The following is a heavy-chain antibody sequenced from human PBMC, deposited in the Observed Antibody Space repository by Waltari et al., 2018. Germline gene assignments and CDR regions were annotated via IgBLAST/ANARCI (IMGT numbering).Heavy chain of an antibody. D-gene: IGHD6-13*01. CDR3: ARDLMRVAGTL. CDR1: GFSFSSSW. V-gene: IGHV3-7*04. CDR2: IKRDASEK. Sequence: QLVESGGGLVQPGGSLRLSCRASGFSFSSSWRTWVRQAPGKGLEWVDNIKRDASEKSYVGSVEGRFTISRDNAENSLYLQMNSLRVEDTAVYYCARDLMRVAGTLWGQGTLVTVSS. J-gene: IGHJ4*02.